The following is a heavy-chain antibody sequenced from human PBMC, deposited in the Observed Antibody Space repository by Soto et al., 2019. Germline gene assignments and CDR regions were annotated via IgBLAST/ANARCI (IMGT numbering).Heavy chain of an antibody. Sequence: SETLSLTCIVSGGSISSYYWSWIRQPAGKGLEWIGRIYTSGSTNYNPSLKSRVTMSVDTSKNQFSLKLSSVTAADTAVYYCARASGGYSSSWYNWFDPWGQGTLVTVSS. D-gene: IGHD6-13*01. V-gene: IGHV4-4*07. CDR2: IYTSGST. CDR3: ARASGGYSSSWYNWFDP. J-gene: IGHJ5*02. CDR1: GGSISSYY.